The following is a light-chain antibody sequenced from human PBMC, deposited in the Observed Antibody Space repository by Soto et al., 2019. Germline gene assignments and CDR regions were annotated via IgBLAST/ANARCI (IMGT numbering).Light chain of an antibody. CDR3: LHYNSWPRT. CDR1: QSVRSN. V-gene: IGKV3-15*01. CDR2: GAS. Sequence: EIVMTQSPATLSVSPGERATLSCGASQSVRSNLAWFQQRPGQPPRLLIYGASTRVTGIPARFSATGSGTEFALTISSLQSEDFAVYYCLHYNSWPRTFGPGTQVEV. J-gene: IGKJ1*01.